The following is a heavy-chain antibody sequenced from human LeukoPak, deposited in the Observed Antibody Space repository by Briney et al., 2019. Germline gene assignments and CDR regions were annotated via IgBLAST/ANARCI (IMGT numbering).Heavy chain of an antibody. CDR3: AGQYYYDSSGMYYFDY. J-gene: IGHJ4*02. Sequence: GASVKVSCKASGYTFTSYGISWVRQAPGQGLEWMGWISAYNGNTNYAQKLQGRVTMTTDTSTSTAYMELRSLRSDDTAVYYCAGQYYYDSSGMYYFDYWGQGTLVTVSS. CDR1: GYTFTSYG. CDR2: ISAYNGNT. V-gene: IGHV1-18*01. D-gene: IGHD3-22*01.